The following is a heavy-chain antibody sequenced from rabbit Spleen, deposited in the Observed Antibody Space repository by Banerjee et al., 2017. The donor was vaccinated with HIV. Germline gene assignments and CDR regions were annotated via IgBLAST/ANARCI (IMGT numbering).Heavy chain of an antibody. Sequence: QTLEESGGDLVKPGASLTLPCTASGFSFSSHYYINWGRQAPGKGLEWIACIYTTVLSTWYASWAKGRFTISKTSSTTVTLQMTSLTAADTATYFCARKDSSISGALDLWGPGTLVTVS. J-gene: IGHJ4*01. CDR2: IYTTVLST. CDR3: ARKDSSISGALDL. V-gene: IGHV1S40*01. D-gene: IGHD1-1*01. CDR1: GFSFSSHYY.